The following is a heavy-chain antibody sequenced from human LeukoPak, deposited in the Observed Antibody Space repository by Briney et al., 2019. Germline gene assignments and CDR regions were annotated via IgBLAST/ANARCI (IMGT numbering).Heavy chain of an antibody. CDR3: ARDRSGWLVKPVKWFEP. CDR1: GFTFSSYS. CDR2: ISSSSSYI. J-gene: IGHJ5*02. V-gene: IGHV3-21*01. Sequence: GGSLRLSCAASGFTFSSYSMNWVRQAPGKGLEWVSSISSSSSYIYYADSVKGRFTISRDNAKNSLYLQMNSLRAEDTAVYYCARDRSGWLVKPVKWFEPWGQGTLVTVSS. D-gene: IGHD6-19*01.